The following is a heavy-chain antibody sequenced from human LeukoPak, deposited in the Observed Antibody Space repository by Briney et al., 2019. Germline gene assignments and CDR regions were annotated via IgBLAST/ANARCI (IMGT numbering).Heavy chain of an antibody. J-gene: IGHJ4*02. Sequence: PGGSLRLSCAASGFTFSSDSMNWVRQAPGKGLEWVAVISYDGSNKYYADSVKGRFTISRDNSKNTLYLQMNSLRAEDTAVYYCARDGIDYYDSSGYYLDYWGQGTLVTVSS. CDR2: ISYDGSNK. CDR3: ARDGIDYYDSSGYYLDY. V-gene: IGHV3-30-3*01. D-gene: IGHD3-22*01. CDR1: GFTFSSDS.